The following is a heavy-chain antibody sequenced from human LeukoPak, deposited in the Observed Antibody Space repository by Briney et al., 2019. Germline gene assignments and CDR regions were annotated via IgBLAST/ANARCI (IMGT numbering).Heavy chain of an antibody. CDR3: ARVESSSWYADY. CDR2: IYSGGGT. D-gene: IGHD6-13*01. Sequence: PGGSLRLSCAASGFTVSSNYMSWVRQAPGKGLEWVSVIYSGGGTYYADSVKGRFTISRDNSKNTLYLQMNSLRAEDTAVYYCARVESSSWYADYWGQGTLVTVSS. J-gene: IGHJ4*02. V-gene: IGHV3-53*01. CDR1: GFTVSSNY.